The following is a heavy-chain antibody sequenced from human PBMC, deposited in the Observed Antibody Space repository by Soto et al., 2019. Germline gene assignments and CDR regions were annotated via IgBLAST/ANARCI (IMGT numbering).Heavy chain of an antibody. Sequence: KSSETLSLTCTVSGGSISSSSYYWGWIRQPPGKGLEWIGSIYYSGSTYYNPSLKSRVTISVDTSKNQFSLKLSSVTAADTAVYYCARQGSTIFGVATTDWFDPWGQGTLVTVSS. CDR2: IYYSGST. V-gene: IGHV4-39*01. CDR3: ARQGSTIFGVATTDWFDP. D-gene: IGHD3-3*01. J-gene: IGHJ5*02. CDR1: GGSISSSSYY.